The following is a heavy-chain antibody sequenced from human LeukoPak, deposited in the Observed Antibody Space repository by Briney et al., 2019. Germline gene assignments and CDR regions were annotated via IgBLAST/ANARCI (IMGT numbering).Heavy chain of an antibody. CDR3: ARYCGSTSCSSFSSYFGMDV. CDR1: EFTFSSYT. D-gene: IGHD2-2*01. J-gene: IGHJ6*02. V-gene: IGHV3-23*01. CDR2: ISVSGTT. Sequence: GGSLRLSCAASEFTFSSYTMAWVRQAPGKGLEWVSLISVSGTTYNADSVKGRFTISTDSSKNTLYLQMNSLRAEDTARYYCARYCGSTSCSSFSSYFGMDVWGLGTTVTVSS.